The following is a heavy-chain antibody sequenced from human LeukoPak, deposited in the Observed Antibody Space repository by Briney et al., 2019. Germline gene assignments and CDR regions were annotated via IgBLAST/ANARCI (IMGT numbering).Heavy chain of an antibody. D-gene: IGHD3-10*01. CDR1: GFTFSSYG. CDR3: AKVMGRRLLWFGDGNYFDY. V-gene: IGHV3-30*18. CDR2: ISYDGSNK. Sequence: SGGSLRLSCAASGFTFSSYGMHWVRQAPGKGLEWVAVISYDGSNKYYSDSVRGRFTISRDNSKDTLYLQMNSLRAEDTAVYYYAKVMGRRLLWFGDGNYFDYWGQGTLVTVSS. J-gene: IGHJ4*02.